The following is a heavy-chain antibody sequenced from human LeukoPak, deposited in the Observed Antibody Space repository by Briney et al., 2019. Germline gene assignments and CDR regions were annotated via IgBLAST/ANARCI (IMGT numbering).Heavy chain of an antibody. CDR1: GGSFSSYG. V-gene: IGHV1-69*13. CDR2: VLPIFGIT. J-gene: IGHJ6*02. CDR3: ASQGNPHYYYGMDV. Sequence: ASVKVSCKASGGSFSSYGISWVRQAPGQGLEWMGGVLPIFGITNYAQRFQGRVTITADESRSTAYMELSSLRSEDTAVYYCASQGNPHYYYGMDVWGQGTTVTVSS. D-gene: IGHD1-14*01.